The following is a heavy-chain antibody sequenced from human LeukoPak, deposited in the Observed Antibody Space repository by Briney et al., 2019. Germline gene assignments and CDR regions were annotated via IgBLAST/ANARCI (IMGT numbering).Heavy chain of an antibody. Sequence: GSLRLSCAASGFTFSSYAMSWIRQPPGKGLEWIGYIYYSGSTNYNPSLKSRLTISVDTSKNQFSLKLSSVTAADTAVYYCASRGDCSGGSCYGYWYFDLWGRGTLVTVSS. J-gene: IGHJ2*01. CDR2: IYYSGST. D-gene: IGHD2-15*01. CDR3: ASRGDCSGGSCYGYWYFDL. CDR1: GFTFSSYA. V-gene: IGHV4-59*01.